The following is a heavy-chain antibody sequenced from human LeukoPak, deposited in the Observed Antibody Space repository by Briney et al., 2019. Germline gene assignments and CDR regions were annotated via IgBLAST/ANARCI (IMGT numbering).Heavy chain of an antibody. D-gene: IGHD5-18*01. J-gene: IGHJ5*02. V-gene: IGHV3-11*04. Sequence: GGSLSLSCAASGFTFSDYYMSWIRQAPGKGLEWVSYISSSGSTIYYADSVKGRFTISRDNAKNSLYLQMNSLRAEDTAVYYCARDGYSYGINWFDPWGQGTLVTVSS. CDR1: GFTFSDYY. CDR2: ISSSGSTI. CDR3: ARDGYSYGINWFDP.